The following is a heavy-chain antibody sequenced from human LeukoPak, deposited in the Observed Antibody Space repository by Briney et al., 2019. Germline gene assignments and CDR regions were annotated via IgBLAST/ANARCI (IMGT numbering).Heavy chain of an antibody. V-gene: IGHV3-48*04. J-gene: IGHJ4*02. CDR3: ARARIGVAVNAGFDY. Sequence: GGSLRLSCAASGFTFSSYSMNWVRQAPGKGLEWVSYISSSGSTIYYADSVKGRFTISRDNAKNSLYLQMNSLRVEDTAVYYCARARIGVAVNAGFDYWGQGTLVTVSS. CDR2: ISSSGSTI. CDR1: GFTFSSYS. D-gene: IGHD6-19*01.